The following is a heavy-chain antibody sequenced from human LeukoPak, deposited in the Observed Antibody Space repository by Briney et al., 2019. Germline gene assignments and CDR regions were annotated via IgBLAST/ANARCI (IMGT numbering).Heavy chain of an antibody. V-gene: IGHV4-59*13. J-gene: IGHJ4*02. Sequence: SETLSLTCSVSGGDISTYHWSWIRQSPGEAFEYIGNVYYSGSTNYNPSLRSRVTISVDVSKNQFSLNVRSVTAADTAVHYCARGSGSYGFFDVWGQGTLVTVSA. CDR3: ARGSGSYGFFDV. D-gene: IGHD5-18*01. CDR2: VYYSGST. CDR1: GGDISTYH.